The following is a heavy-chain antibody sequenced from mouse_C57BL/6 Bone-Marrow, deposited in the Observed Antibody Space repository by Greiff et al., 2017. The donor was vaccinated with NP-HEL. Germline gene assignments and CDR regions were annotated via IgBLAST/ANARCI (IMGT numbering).Heavy chain of an antibody. D-gene: IGHD1-1*01. Sequence: QVQLKQSGPELVKPGASVKISCKASGYAFSSSWMNWVKQRPGKGLEWIGRIYPGDGDTNYNGKFKGKATLTADKSSSTAYMQLSSLTSEDSAVYFCARVHYYGSRDWYFDVWGTGTTVTVSS. CDR3: ARVHYYGSRDWYFDV. V-gene: IGHV1-82*01. CDR1: GYAFSSSW. CDR2: IYPGDGDT. J-gene: IGHJ1*03.